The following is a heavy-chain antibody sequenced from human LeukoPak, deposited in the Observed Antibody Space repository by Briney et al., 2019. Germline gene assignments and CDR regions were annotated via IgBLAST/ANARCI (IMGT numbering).Heavy chain of an antibody. CDR3: ASSRTRGNAFDI. V-gene: IGHV4-31*01. CDR1: GGSISSGGYY. J-gene: IGHJ3*02. D-gene: IGHD2-2*01. CDR2: IYYSGST. Sequence: SETLSLTCTVSGGSISSGGYYWSWIRQHPGKGLEWIGYIYYSGSTYYNPSLKSPVTISVDTSKNQFSLQLSSVTAADTAVYYCASSRTRGNAFDIWGQGTMVTVSS.